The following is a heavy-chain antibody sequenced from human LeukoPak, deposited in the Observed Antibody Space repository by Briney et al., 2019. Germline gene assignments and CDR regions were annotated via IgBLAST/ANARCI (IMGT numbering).Heavy chain of an antibody. CDR2: IYYSGST. CDR3: ARRPHPGLSAFDI. CDR1: GGSISSYY. D-gene: IGHD2-15*01. Sequence: SETLSLTCTVSGGSISSYYWSWIRQPPGKGLEWIGYIYYSGSTNYNPSLKSRVTISVDTSKNQFSPKLSSVTAADTAVYYCARRPHPGLSAFDIWGQGTMVTVSS. V-gene: IGHV4-59*12. J-gene: IGHJ3*02.